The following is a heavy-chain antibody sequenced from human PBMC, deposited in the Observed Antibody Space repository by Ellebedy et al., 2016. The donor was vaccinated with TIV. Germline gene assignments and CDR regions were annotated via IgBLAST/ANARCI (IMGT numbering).Heavy chain of an antibody. D-gene: IGHD3-16*01. CDR2: ISGGDGSA. CDR1: GFTFNNYA. CDR3: ARGPWGSFDF. Sequence: PGGSLRLSCAASGFTFNNYAMSWVRQAPGKGLEWVSGISGGDGSAYYADSVKGRFTISRDNSKNTVYLQMDTLRAEDTDVYYCARGPWGSFDFWGQGTLVTVSS. V-gene: IGHV3-23*01. J-gene: IGHJ4*02.